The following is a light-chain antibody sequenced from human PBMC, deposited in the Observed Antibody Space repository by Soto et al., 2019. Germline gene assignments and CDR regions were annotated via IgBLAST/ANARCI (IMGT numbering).Light chain of an antibody. CDR2: GAS. J-gene: IGKJ4*01. V-gene: IGKV3-15*01. Sequence: KVMTQSPATLSVSPGERATLSCRASQSVNSNLAWYQQKPGQAPRLLLYGASTRAIGIPARFSGSASGTEFTLTISRLQSEDSAVYCCQQYNDWPLTFGGGTKVEI. CDR1: QSVNSN. CDR3: QQYNDWPLT.